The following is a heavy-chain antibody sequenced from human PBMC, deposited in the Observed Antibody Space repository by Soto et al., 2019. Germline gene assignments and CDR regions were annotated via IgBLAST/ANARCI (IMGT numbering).Heavy chain of an antibody. J-gene: IGHJ4*02. Sequence: QVQLGESGGGVFQPGRSLRLSCAASGFTFRSYGMHWVRQAPGKGREWVESIWHDGSFKYEADSVKGLFTISRDNSKNTLSIKICILRADETVVYFCARGEDAGDYFVNWGLGTLVTVSS. CDR2: IWHDGSFK. CDR3: ARGEDAGDYFVN. CDR1: GFTFRSYG. V-gene: IGHV3-33*01. D-gene: IGHD7-27*01.